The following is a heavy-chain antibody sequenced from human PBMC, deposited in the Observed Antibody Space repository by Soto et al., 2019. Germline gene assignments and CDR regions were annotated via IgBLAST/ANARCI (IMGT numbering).Heavy chain of an antibody. CDR1: FTSYG. D-gene: IGHD6-6*01. J-gene: IGHJ3*02. V-gene: IGHV1-18*01. CDR3: ARVRSSSLAFDI. Sequence: FTSYGISWVRQAPGQGLEWMGWISAYNGNTNYAQKLQGRVTMTTDTSTSTAYMELRSLRSDDTAVYYCARVRSSSLAFDIWGQGTMVTVSS. CDR2: ISAYNGNT.